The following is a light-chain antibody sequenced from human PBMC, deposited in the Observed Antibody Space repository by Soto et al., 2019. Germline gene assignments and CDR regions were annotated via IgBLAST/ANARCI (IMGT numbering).Light chain of an antibody. Sequence: QSVLTQPASVSGSPGQSITISCTGTSSDVGGYNYVSWYQQHPGKAPKLMIYDVVNRPSGVSNRFSGSKSGNTASLTISGLQPEDEADYYCNSYTSSSTVVFGGGTKLTVL. CDR1: SSDVGGYNY. CDR2: DVV. CDR3: NSYTSSSTVV. V-gene: IGLV2-14*01. J-gene: IGLJ3*02.